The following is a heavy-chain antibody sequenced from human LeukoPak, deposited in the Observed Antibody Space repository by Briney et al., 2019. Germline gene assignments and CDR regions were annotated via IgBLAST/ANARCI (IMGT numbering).Heavy chain of an antibody. Sequence: GESLKISCKGSGYSFTSYWIGWVRQMPGKDLEWMGIIYPGVSDTRYSPSFQGQVTFTADKSINTAYLQWSSLKASDTAMYYCARVRPQDAFDIWGQGTMVTVSS. CDR2: IYPGVSDT. CDR3: ARVRPQDAFDI. CDR1: GYSFTSYW. V-gene: IGHV5-51*01. J-gene: IGHJ3*02.